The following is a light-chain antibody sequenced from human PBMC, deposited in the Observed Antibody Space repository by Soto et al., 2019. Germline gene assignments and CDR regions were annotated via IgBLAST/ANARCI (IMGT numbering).Light chain of an antibody. Sequence: EIVMTQSPATLSVSPGERATLSCRASQSVSGNLAWYQQKPGQAPRLLIYGASTRATGIPARFSGSGAGTEFTLHISSLQSEDFAVYYCQQYNNWPPLTVGGGTKVEIK. CDR3: QQYNNWPPLT. CDR1: QSVSGN. CDR2: GAS. V-gene: IGKV3-15*01. J-gene: IGKJ4*01.